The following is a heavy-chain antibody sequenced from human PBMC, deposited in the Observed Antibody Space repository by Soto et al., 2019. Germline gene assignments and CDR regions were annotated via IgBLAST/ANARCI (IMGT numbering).Heavy chain of an antibody. CDR2: IYYSGST. V-gene: IGHV4-39*01. CDR1: GGSISSSSYY. D-gene: IGHD5-18*01. Sequence: QLQVQESGPGLVKPSETLSLTCTVSGGSISSSSYYWGWIRQPPGKGLEWIGSIYYSGSTYYNPSLKSRVTISVDTSKNQFSLKLSSVTAADTAVYYCARVGIQLWTPYNWFDPWGQGTLVTVSS. CDR3: ARVGIQLWTPYNWFDP. J-gene: IGHJ5*02.